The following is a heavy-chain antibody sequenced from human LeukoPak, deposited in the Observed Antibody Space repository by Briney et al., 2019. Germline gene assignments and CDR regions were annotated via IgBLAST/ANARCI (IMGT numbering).Heavy chain of an antibody. V-gene: IGHV4-30-4*01. CDR3: ARGAAAVGWFDP. J-gene: IGHJ5*02. CDR1: GGSISSGDYY. Sequence: SETLSLTCTVSGGSISSGDYYWSWIRQPPGKGLAWIGYIYYSGSTYYNPSLNSRVTISVDTSKNQFSLKLSSATAADTAVYYRARGAAAVGWFDPWGQGTLVTVSS. D-gene: IGHD6-13*01. CDR2: IYYSGST.